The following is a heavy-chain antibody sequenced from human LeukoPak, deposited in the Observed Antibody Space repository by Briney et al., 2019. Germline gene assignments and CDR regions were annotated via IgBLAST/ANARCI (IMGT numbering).Heavy chain of an antibody. Sequence: GGSLRLSCAASGFTFSRFGMHWVRQAPGKGLEWVASIRYDGSEKYNVDSVKGRFTIPRDTSRNTVYLQMNGLRVEDTSIYYCAKDIDHFGPIDYWGQGTLVTVSS. CDR1: GFTFSRFG. V-gene: IGHV3-30*02. CDR3: AKDIDHFGPIDY. CDR2: IRYDGSEK. D-gene: IGHD3-10*01. J-gene: IGHJ4*02.